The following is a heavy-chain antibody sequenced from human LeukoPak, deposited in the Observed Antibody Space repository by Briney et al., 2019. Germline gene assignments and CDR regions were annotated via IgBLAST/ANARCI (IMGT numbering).Heavy chain of an antibody. CDR2: TYYRSKWYN. V-gene: IGHV6-1*01. CDR1: GDSVSSNSAA. D-gene: IGHD6-13*01. J-gene: IGHJ5*02. Sequence: SQTLSLTFAISGDSVSSNSAAWNWIRQSPSRGLEWLGRTYYRSKWYNDYAVSVKSRITINPDTSKNQFSLQLNSVTPEDTAVYYCAKDSSSWYLGWFDPWGQGTLVTVSS. CDR3: AKDSSSWYLGWFDP.